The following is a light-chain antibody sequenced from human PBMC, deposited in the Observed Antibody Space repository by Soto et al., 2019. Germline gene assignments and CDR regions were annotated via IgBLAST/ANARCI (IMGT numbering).Light chain of an antibody. V-gene: IGLV1-44*01. CDR3: AAWDGSLNNVL. J-gene: IGLJ2*01. CDR2: GDN. CDR1: GSSIGTNT. Sequence: QPVLTQPPSASGTPGQWVTISGSGSGSSIGTNTVNWYRQLPGTAPKLLIYGDNQRPSGVPDRFSGSKSGTSASLAISGLPSEDEAEYYCAAWDGSLNNVLFGGGTKLTVL.